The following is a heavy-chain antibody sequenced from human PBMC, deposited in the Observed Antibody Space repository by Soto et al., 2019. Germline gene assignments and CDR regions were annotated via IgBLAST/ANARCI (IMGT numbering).Heavy chain of an antibody. J-gene: IGHJ4*02. V-gene: IGHV4-61*01. CDR1: GDSVISGSFY. D-gene: IGHD3-22*01. Sequence: PSETLSLTCIVSGDSVISGSFYWSWIRQPPGKGLEWIGYIYYGGSTNYNPSLRSRVAISADTPKNQFSLRLSSVTAADTAVYYCARVVYDSRDPHRFDYWGQGTLVTVSS. CDR2: IYYGGST. CDR3: ARVVYDSRDPHRFDY.